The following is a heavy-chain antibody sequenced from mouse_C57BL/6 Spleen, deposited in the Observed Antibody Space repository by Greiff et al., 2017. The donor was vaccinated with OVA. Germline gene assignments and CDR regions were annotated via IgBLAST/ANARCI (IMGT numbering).Heavy chain of an antibody. V-gene: IGHV1-9*01. Sequence: QVKLMESGAELMKPGASVKLSCKATGYTFTGYWIEWVKQRPGHGLEWIGEILPGSGSTSYNEKFKGKATFTADTSSNTAYMQLSSLTTEDSAIYYCARLGTAQAPLFDYWGQGTTLTVSS. CDR1: GYTFTGYW. D-gene: IGHD3-2*02. J-gene: IGHJ2*01. CDR2: ILPGSGST. CDR3: ARLGTAQAPLFDY.